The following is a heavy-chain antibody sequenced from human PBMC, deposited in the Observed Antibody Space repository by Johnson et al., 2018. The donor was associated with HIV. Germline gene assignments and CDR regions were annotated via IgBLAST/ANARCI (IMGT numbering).Heavy chain of an antibody. D-gene: IGHD3-22*01. CDR1: GFTFSSYG. V-gene: IGHV3-30*02. CDR3: AKDLIAHDSSGGDAFDI. J-gene: IGHJ3*02. Sequence: LVESGGGVVQPGGSLRLSCAASGFTFSSYGMHWVRQAPGKGLEWVAFIRYDGSNKYYADSVKGRFTISRDNSKNTLYLQMNSLRAEDTAVYYCAKDLIAHDSSGGDAFDIWGQGTMVTVSS. CDR2: IRYDGSNK.